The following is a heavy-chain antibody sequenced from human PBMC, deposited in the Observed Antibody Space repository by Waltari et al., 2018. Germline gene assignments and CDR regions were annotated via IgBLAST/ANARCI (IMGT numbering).Heavy chain of an antibody. CDR2: IKEDGSRK. CDR1: GFTLSHDW. Sequence: EVQLVESGGGLVQPGGSLRLSCAVSGFTLSHDWMGWVRQAPGKGLEWVAGIKEDGSRKDYVDSVKGRFTISRDNAKSTLYLQMNSLRAEDTAVFYCVRNRGWQQFDFWGQGTLVTVSS. CDR3: VRNRGWQQFDF. J-gene: IGHJ4*02. V-gene: IGHV3-7*01. D-gene: IGHD2-15*01.